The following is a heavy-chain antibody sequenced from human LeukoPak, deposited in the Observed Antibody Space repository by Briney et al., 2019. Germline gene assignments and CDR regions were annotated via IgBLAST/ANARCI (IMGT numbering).Heavy chain of an antibody. CDR3: ARQQGLQNLNFDY. D-gene: IGHD4-11*01. CDR2: IKEAGSEK. CDR1: GFTFSNYW. V-gene: IGHV3-7*03. Sequence: GGSLRLSCAASGFTFSNYWMSWVRQAPGKGLEFMANIKEAGSEKYYVDSVKGRFTISRDNDKNSVHLQMNNLRAEDTAVYYCARQQGLQNLNFDYWGQGTLVTVSS. J-gene: IGHJ4*02.